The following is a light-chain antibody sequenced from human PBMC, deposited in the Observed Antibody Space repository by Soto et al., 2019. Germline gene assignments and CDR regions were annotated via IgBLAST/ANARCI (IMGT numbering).Light chain of an antibody. Sequence: QSALTQPASVSGSPGQSITISCTGTSSDIGAYNFVSWYQQHPGKAPKLMLYDVNIRPSGVSNRFSGSKSGNTASLTISGLQAEDEADYYCAEWDDSLNGRVFGTGTKVTVL. V-gene: IGLV2-14*03. CDR2: DVN. CDR3: AEWDDSLNGRV. CDR1: SSDIGAYNF. J-gene: IGLJ1*01.